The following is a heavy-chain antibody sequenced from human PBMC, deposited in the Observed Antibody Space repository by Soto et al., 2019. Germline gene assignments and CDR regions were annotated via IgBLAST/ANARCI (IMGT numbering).Heavy chain of an antibody. CDR3: AKDMQGGFYFDY. CDR2: ISWDGGST. CDR1: GFTFDDYT. V-gene: IGHV3-43*01. D-gene: IGHD3-16*01. Sequence: EVQLVESGGVVVQLGGSLRLSCAASGFTFDDYTMHWVRQAPGKGLEWVSLISWDGGSTYYADSVKGRFTISRDNSKNSLYLQMNSLRTEDTALYYCAKDMQGGFYFDYWGQGTLVTVSS. J-gene: IGHJ4*02.